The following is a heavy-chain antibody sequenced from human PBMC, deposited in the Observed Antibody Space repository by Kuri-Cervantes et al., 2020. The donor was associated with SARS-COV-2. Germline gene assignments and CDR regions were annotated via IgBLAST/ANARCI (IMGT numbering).Heavy chain of an antibody. J-gene: IGHJ4*02. CDR2: ISNSGSYI. CDR1: GFTFSSYS. CDR3: ARDCYDFNNGYYTGQFAY. V-gene: IGHV3-21*01. D-gene: IGHD3-3*01. Sequence: GGSLRLSCAVSGFTFSSYSMSWVRQAPGKGLEWVSSISNSGSYIYYADSVRGRFTISRDNAKNSLYLQMNNLRAEDTAVYYCARDCYDFNNGYYTGQFAYWGQGTLVTVSS.